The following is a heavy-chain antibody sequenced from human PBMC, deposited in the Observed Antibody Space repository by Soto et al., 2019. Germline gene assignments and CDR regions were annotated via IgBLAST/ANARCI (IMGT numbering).Heavy chain of an antibody. CDR2: ISHDGSNK. Sequence: QVQLVESGGVLVQPGRSLKLSCAASGFTFSRFGMHWVRQAPGKGLEWVALISHDGSNKYYADSVKGRFTISRDNSKNTLYLQMYSLRAEDSAVYYCAKDPFPVSVSYPGSWGQGTLVTVSS. J-gene: IGHJ5*02. CDR3: AKDPFPVSVSYPGS. D-gene: IGHD1-26*01. CDR1: GFTFSRFG. V-gene: IGHV3-30*18.